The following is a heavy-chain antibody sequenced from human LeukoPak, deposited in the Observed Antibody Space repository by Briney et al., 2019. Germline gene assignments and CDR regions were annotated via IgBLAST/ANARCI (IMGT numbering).Heavy chain of an antibody. D-gene: IGHD3-3*01. J-gene: IGHJ3*02. Sequence: GGSLRLSCAASGFTFSSYAMSWVRQAPGKGLEWVSAISGSGGSTYYADSVKGRFTISRDNAKNSLYLQMNSLRAEDTAVYYCARDTDYDFWSGYGDAFDIWGQGTMVTVSS. CDR3: ARDTDYDFWSGYGDAFDI. V-gene: IGHV3-23*01. CDR1: GFTFSSYA. CDR2: ISGSGGST.